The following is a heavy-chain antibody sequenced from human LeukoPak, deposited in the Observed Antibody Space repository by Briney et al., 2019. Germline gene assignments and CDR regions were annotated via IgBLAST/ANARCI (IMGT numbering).Heavy chain of an antibody. J-gene: IGHJ4*02. D-gene: IGHD1-26*01. CDR3: AREKVGRY. Sequence: GGSLRLSCAASGFTFSSYAMHWVRQAPGKGLEWVAVISYDGSNKYYADSVKGRFTISRDNAKNSLYLQMNSLRAEDTAVYYCAREKVGRYWGQGTLVTVSS. CDR2: ISYDGSNK. CDR1: GFTFSSYA. V-gene: IGHV3-30-3*01.